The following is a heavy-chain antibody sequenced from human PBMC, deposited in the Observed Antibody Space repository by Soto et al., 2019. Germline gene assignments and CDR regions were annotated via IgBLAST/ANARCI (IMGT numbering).Heavy chain of an antibody. Sequence: ASVKVSCKASGGTLRRNTLCWVRQAQGQGLEWMGGITAFLGTTNYAQKFQGRVTITADESTATAYLELSSMRSEDTAVYYCATTHFYEPDAVFDYFDCWGQGTLVTVSS. CDR2: ITAFLGTT. CDR1: GGTLRRNT. V-gene: IGHV1-69*13. CDR3: ATTHFYEPDAVFDYFDC. D-gene: IGHD3-22*01. J-gene: IGHJ4*01.